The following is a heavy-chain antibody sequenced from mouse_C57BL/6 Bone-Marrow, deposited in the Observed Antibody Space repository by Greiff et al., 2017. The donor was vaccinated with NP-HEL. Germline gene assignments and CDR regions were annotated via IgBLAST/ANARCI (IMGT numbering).Heavy chain of an antibody. CDR3: ACPQYYYGSSYYF. Sequence: VQLQQPGAELVMPGASVKLSCKAFGYTFTSYWMHWVKQRPGQGLEWIGEIDPSDSYTNYNQKFKGKSTLTVDKSSSTAYMPLSSLTSEDSAVYYCACPQYYYGSSYYFWGQGTPLTVSS. D-gene: IGHD1-1*01. J-gene: IGHJ2*01. V-gene: IGHV1-69*01. CDR2: IDPSDSYT. CDR1: GYTFTSYW.